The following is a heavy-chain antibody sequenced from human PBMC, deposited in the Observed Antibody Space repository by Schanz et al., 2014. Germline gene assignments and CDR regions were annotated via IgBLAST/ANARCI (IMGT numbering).Heavy chain of an antibody. D-gene: IGHD3-10*01. CDR1: GFTFSSYW. CDR3: ARGRGSTYYIDY. Sequence: EVQLLESGGGLVQPGGSLRLSCAASGFTFSSYWMLWVRQAPGKGLVWVSRVNSDGSTTTYADSVKGRFTISRDNAKNTLYLQMDSLRAEDTAVYYCARGRGSTYYIDYWGQGALVTVSS. CDR2: VNSDGSTT. V-gene: IGHV3-74*02. J-gene: IGHJ4*02.